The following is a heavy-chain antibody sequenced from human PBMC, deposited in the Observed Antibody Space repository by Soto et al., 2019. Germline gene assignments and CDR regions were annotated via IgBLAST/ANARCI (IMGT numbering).Heavy chain of an antibody. CDR2: IKSKTDGGTT. Sequence: EVQLVESGGGLVKPGGSLRLSCAASGFTFSNAWMSWVRQAPGKGLEWVGRIKSKTDGGTTDYAAPVKGRFTISRDDSVNTLYLQMNSLKTEDTAVYYCTTDVWGVQVYYFDYWGQGTLVTVSS. CDR1: GFTFSNAW. V-gene: IGHV3-15*01. D-gene: IGHD3-16*01. J-gene: IGHJ4*02. CDR3: TTDVWGVQVYYFDY.